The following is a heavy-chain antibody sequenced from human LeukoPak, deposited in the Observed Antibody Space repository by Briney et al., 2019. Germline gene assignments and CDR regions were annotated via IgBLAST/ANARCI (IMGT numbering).Heavy chain of an antibody. J-gene: IGHJ4*02. Sequence: SETLSLTCTVSGGSISSSSYYWGWIRQPPGKGLEWIGSIYYSGSTYYNPSLKSRVTISVDTSKNQFSLKLSSVTAADTAVYYCARDSGQQLLNYWGQGTLVTVSS. D-gene: IGHD6-13*01. V-gene: IGHV4-39*07. CDR1: GGSISSSSYY. CDR3: ARDSGQQLLNY. CDR2: IYYSGST.